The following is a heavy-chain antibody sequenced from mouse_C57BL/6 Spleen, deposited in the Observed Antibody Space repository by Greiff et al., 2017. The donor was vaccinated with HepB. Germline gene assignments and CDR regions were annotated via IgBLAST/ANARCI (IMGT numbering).Heavy chain of an antibody. J-gene: IGHJ1*03. CDR3: AREGIRGSYWYVDV. CDR1: GYSITSGYY. CDR2: ISYDGSN. D-gene: IGHD1-1*01. Sequence: EVQLVESGPGLVKPSQSLSLTCSVTGYSITSGYYWNWIRQFPGNKLEWMGYISYDGSNNYNPSLKNRISITRDTSKNQFFLKLNSVTTEDTATYYCAREGIRGSYWYVDVWGTGTTVTVSS. V-gene: IGHV3-6*01.